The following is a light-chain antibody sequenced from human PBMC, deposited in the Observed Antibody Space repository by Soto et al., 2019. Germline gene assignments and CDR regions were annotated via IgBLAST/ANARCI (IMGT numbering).Light chain of an antibody. CDR1: QSVSSN. CDR2: GAS. V-gene: IGKV3-15*01. J-gene: IGKJ1*01. Sequence: EIVMTQSPATLSVSPGERATLSCRASQSVSSNLAWYQQKPGQAPRLLIYGASTRATSIPARFSGSGSGTEITLTISSLQSADFAVYYCQQYSNWPPWTFGQGTKVEIK. CDR3: QQYSNWPPWT.